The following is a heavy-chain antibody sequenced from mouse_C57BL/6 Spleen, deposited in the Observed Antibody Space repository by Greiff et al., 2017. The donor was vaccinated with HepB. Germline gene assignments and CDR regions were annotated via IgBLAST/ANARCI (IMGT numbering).Heavy chain of an antibody. D-gene: IGHD1-1*01. J-gene: IGHJ4*01. CDR2: IDPENGDT. CDR1: GFNIKDDY. Sequence: EVQLQQSGAELVRPGASVKLSCTASGFNIKDDYMHWVKQRPEQGLEWIGWIDPENGDTEYASKFQGKATITADTSSNTAYLQLSSLTSEDTAVYYCTTEVVAAYYAMDNWGQRTSVTVSS. CDR3: TTEVVAAYYAMDN. V-gene: IGHV14-4*01.